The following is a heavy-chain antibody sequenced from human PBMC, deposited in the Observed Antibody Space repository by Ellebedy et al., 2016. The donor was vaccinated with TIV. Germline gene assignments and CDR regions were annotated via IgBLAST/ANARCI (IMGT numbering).Heavy chain of an antibody. Sequence: GGSLRLSXAASGFTVSSNYMSWVRQAPGKGLEWVSAISGSGGSTYYADSVKGRFTISRDNSKNTLYLQMNRLRAEDTAVYYCARDKGEVAAGNPYGMDVWGQGTTVTVSS. V-gene: IGHV3-23*01. D-gene: IGHD6-13*01. J-gene: IGHJ6*02. CDR3: ARDKGEVAAGNPYGMDV. CDR1: GFTVSSNY. CDR2: ISGSGGST.